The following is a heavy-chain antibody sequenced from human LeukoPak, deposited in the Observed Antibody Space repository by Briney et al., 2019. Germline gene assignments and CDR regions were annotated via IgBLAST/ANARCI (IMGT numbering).Heavy chain of an antibody. Sequence: PGGSLRLSCAASGFTFSSYAMSWVRQAPGKGLEWVSTISGIDGSTSYADSVKGRFTISRDNSKNTLHLQMNSLRAEDTAVYYCAKSGRDFWSGYYVYWGQGTLVTVSS. J-gene: IGHJ4*02. CDR2: ISGIDGST. CDR1: GFTFSSYA. V-gene: IGHV3-23*01. CDR3: AKSGRDFWSGYYVY. D-gene: IGHD3-3*01.